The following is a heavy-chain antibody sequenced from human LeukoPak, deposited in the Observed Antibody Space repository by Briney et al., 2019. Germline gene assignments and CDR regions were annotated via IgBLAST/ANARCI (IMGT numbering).Heavy chain of an antibody. D-gene: IGHD5-12*01. CDR3: ARPAGCDFAFDI. J-gene: IGHJ3*02. CDR1: GFTFSSYG. V-gene: IGHV3-30*02. Sequence: GGSLRLSCAASGFTFSSYGMHWVRQAPGKGLEWVAFIRYDGSNKYYADSVEGRFTISRDNSKNTLYLQMNSLRAEDTAVYYCARPAGCDFAFDIWGQGTMVTVSS. CDR2: IRYDGSNK.